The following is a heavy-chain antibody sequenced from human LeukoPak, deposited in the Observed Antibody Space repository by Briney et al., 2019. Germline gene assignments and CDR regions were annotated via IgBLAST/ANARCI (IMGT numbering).Heavy chain of an antibody. CDR2: IYYSGST. CDR1: GGSISSGGYY. D-gene: IGHD5-24*01. V-gene: IGHV4-31*03. CDR3: ARGARGVATILVVWAFDI. Sequence: NPSQTLSLTCTVSGGSISSGGYYWSWIRQHPGKGLEWIGYIYYSGSTYYNPSLKSRVTISVDTSKNQFSLKLSSVTAADTAVYYCARGARGVATILVVWAFDIWGQGTMVTVSS. J-gene: IGHJ3*02.